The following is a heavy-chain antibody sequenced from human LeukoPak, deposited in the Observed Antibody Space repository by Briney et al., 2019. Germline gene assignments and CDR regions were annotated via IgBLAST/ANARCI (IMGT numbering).Heavy chain of an antibody. D-gene: IGHD3-22*01. Sequence: PSETLSLTCSVSGYSISSAYYWGWIRQPPGKGLEWIGTMYHSGSTNYNPSLKSRVTISVDTSKNQFSLKLSSVTAADTAVYYCARSFYYYDSSGYYRNPAFDIWGQGTMVTVSS. CDR1: GYSISSAYY. CDR3: ARSFYYYDSSGYYRNPAFDI. V-gene: IGHV4-38-2*02. CDR2: MYHSGST. J-gene: IGHJ3*02.